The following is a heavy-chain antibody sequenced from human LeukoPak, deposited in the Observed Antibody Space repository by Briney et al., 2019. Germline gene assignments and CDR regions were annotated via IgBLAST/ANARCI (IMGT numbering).Heavy chain of an antibody. CDR1: GFTFSSYS. CDR3: ARDRGEQLVTFDY. D-gene: IGHD6-6*01. CDR2: ISSSSSYI. V-gene: IGHV3-21*01. Sequence: GGSLRLSCAASGFTFSSYSMNWVRQAPGKGLEWVSSISSSSSYIYYADSVKGRFTISRDNAKNSLYLQMNSLRAEDTAVYYCARDRGEQLVTFDYWGQGTLVTVSS. J-gene: IGHJ4*02.